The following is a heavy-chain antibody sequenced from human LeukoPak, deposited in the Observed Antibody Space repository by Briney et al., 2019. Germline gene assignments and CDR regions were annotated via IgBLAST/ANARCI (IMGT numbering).Heavy chain of an antibody. D-gene: IGHD3-10*01. CDR3: ASARPYGSGSYYSPQYNWFDP. Sequence: ASVKVSCKASGYTFTGYYMHWLRQAPGQGLEWMGWINPNSGGTNYAQKFQGRVTMTRDTSISTAYMELSRLRSDDKAVYYCASARPYGSGSYYSPQYNWFDPWGQGTLVTVSS. J-gene: IGHJ5*02. CDR2: INPNSGGT. V-gene: IGHV1-2*02. CDR1: GYTFTGYY.